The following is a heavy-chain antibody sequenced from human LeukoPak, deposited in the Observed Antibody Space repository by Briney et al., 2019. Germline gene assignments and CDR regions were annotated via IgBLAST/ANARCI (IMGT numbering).Heavy chain of an antibody. D-gene: IGHD3-9*01. CDR1: GYTFTSYG. V-gene: IGHV1-18*01. J-gene: IGHJ6*02. CDR2: ISAYNGNT. CDR3: ATETQLPYFDWLPNYYYYYGMDV. Sequence: ASVKVSCKASGYTFTSYGISWVRQAPGQGLEWMGWISAYNGNTNYARKLQGRVTMTTDTSTSTAYMELRSLRSDDTAVYYCATETQLPYFDWLPNYYYYYGMDVWGQGTTVTVSS.